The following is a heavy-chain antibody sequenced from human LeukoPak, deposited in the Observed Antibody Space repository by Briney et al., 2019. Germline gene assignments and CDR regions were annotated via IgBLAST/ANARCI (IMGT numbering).Heavy chain of an antibody. V-gene: IGHV4-34*01. D-gene: IGHD6-19*01. CDR2: INHSGST. CDR3: ARVQWLVPDY. CDR1: GGSFSGYY. J-gene: IGHJ4*02. Sequence: PSETLSLTCAVYGGSFSGYYWSWIRQPPGKGLEWIGEINHSGSTNYNSSLKSRVTISVDTSKNQFPLKLSSVTAADTAVYYCARVQWLVPDYWGQGTLVTVSS.